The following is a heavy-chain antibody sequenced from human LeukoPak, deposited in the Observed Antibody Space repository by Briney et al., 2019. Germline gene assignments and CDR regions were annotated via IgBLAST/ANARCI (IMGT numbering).Heavy chain of an antibody. CDR2: INSDGSST. V-gene: IGHV3-74*01. CDR1: GFTFSSYW. CDR3: ARDIGVLEWLFGIDY. Sequence: GGSLRLSCAASGFTFSSYWMHWVRQAPGKGLVWVSHINSDGSSTSYADSVKGRFTISRDNAKNTLYLQMNSLRAEDTAVYYCARDIGVLEWLFGIDYWGQGTLVTVSS. J-gene: IGHJ4*02. D-gene: IGHD3-3*01.